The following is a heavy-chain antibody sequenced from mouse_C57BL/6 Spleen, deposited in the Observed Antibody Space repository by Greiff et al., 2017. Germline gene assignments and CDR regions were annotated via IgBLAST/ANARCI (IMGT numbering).Heavy chain of an antibody. CDR1: GFTFSDYY. Sequence: EVQLVESGGGLVQPGGSLKLSCAASGFTFSDYYMYWVRQTPEKRLEWVAYISNGGGSTYYPDTVKGRFTISRDNAKNTLYRQMSGLKSEDTAMYYCARGGKNGYDFAYWGQGTLVTVSA. J-gene: IGHJ3*01. CDR2: ISNGGGST. V-gene: IGHV5-12*01. CDR3: ARGGKNGYDFAY. D-gene: IGHD2-2*01.